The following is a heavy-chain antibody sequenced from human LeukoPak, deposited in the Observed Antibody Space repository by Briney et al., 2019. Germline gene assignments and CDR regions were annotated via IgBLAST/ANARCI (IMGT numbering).Heavy chain of an antibody. Sequence: ASVKISCKVSGYTFTDYYTHWVQQAPGKGLEWMGLVDPEDGETIYAEKFQGRVTITADTSTDTAYMELSSLGSEDTAVYYCARGPYYDFWSGYYKGDYFDYWGQGTLVTVSS. V-gene: IGHV1-69-2*01. CDR3: ARGPYYDFWSGYYKGDYFDY. D-gene: IGHD3-3*01. CDR2: VDPEDGET. CDR1: GYTFTDYY. J-gene: IGHJ4*02.